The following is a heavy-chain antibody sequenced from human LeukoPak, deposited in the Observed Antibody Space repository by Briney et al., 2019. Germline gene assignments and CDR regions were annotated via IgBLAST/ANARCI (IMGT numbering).Heavy chain of an antibody. CDR2: ISTNSNYI. CDR3: ASRSRTSM. V-gene: IGHV3-21*04. J-gene: IGHJ3*02. Sequence: PGGSLRLSCAASGFTFSTYNMNWVRQAPGKGLEWVSSISTNSNYIYYADSVKGRFTISRDNAKNSLYLQMNSLRAEDTAVYYCASRSRTSMWGQGTMVTVSS. D-gene: IGHD2-2*01. CDR1: GFTFSTYN.